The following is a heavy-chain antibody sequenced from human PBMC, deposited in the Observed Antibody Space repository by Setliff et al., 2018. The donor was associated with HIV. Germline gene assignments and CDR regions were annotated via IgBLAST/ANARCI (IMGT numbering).Heavy chain of an antibody. CDR3: AKSYTSAWYEGWFDP. J-gene: IGHJ5*02. Sequence: PGESLKISCAASGFTFSSYGMYWVRQSPGKGPEWMAFVRFDGDYEYYAESVKGRFTVSRDNSKNTLYLQMNNLRPEDTAMYYCAKSYTSAWYEGWFDPWGQGTLVTVSS. V-gene: IGHV3-30*02. CDR2: VRFDGDYE. D-gene: IGHD6-13*01. CDR1: GFTFSSYG.